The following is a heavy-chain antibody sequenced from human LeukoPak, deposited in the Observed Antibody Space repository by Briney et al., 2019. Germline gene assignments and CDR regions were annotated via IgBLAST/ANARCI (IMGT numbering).Heavy chain of an antibody. CDR1: GFTFSSYW. CDR2: IKQDGSEK. Sequence: PGGSLRLSCAASGFTFSSYWMSWVRQAPGKWLEWVANIKQDGSEKYYVDSVKGRFTISRDNAKNSLYLQMNSLRAEDTAVYYCARRAGAYSHPYGYWGQGTLVTVSS. CDR3: ARRAGAYSHPYGY. D-gene: IGHD4/OR15-4a*01. J-gene: IGHJ4*02. V-gene: IGHV3-7*03.